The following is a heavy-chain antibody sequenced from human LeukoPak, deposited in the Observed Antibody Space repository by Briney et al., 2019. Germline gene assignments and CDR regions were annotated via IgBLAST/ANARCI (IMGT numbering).Heavy chain of an antibody. CDR3: ARDYSFWSGYLGYYYYMDV. CDR1: GFTFSTFG. Sequence: GGSLRLSCAASGFTFSTFGMIWVRQAPGKGLEWVSFISSSSSYIYYADSVKGRFTISRDNAKNSLYLQMNSLRAEDTAVYYCARDYSFWSGYLGYYYYMDVWGKGTTVTVSS. J-gene: IGHJ6*03. CDR2: ISSSSSYI. D-gene: IGHD3-3*01. V-gene: IGHV3-21*01.